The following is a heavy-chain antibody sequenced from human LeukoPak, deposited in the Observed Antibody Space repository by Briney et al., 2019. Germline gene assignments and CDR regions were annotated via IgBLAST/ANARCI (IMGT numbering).Heavy chain of an antibody. CDR2: ISAYNGNT. V-gene: IGHV1-18*01. CDR1: SYTFTNFG. CDR3: ARVPGKGEGAFDI. J-gene: IGHJ3*02. D-gene: IGHD3-16*01. Sequence: GASVKVSCKASSYTFTNFGIIWVRQAPGQGLEWMGWISAYNGNTKYAQKVQGRVTMTTDTSTSTAYMELRSLRSDDTAVYYCARVPGKGEGAFDIWGQGTMVTVSS.